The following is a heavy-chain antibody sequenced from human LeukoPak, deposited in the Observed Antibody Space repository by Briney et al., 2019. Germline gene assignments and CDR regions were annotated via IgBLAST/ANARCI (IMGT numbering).Heavy chain of an antibody. V-gene: IGHV4-4*07. CDR3: ARDSGSGWYGQ. CDR1: GGSVRSDY. CDR2: IQSSGTT. J-gene: IGHJ4*02. D-gene: IGHD6-19*01. Sequence: SETLSLTCSVSGGSVRSDYWNWIRQPAGKGLEWIGRIQSSGTTNYNPSLKSRLTMSVDTSKNQFSLKLSSVTAADTAVYYCARDSGSGWYGQWGQGTLVTVSP.